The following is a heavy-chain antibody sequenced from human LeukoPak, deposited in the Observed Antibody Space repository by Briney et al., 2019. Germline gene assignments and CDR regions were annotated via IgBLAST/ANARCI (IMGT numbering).Heavy chain of an antibody. J-gene: IGHJ3*02. Sequence: GGSLRLSCAASGFTFSSYAMSWVRQAPGKGLEWVSAISGSGGSTYYADSVKGRFTISRDNPKNTLYLQINSLRAKDTAVYYCAKLDRATKGLFDIWGQGTMVTVSS. V-gene: IGHV3-23*01. D-gene: IGHD1-26*01. CDR3: AKLDRATKGLFDI. CDR1: GFTFSSYA. CDR2: ISGSGGST.